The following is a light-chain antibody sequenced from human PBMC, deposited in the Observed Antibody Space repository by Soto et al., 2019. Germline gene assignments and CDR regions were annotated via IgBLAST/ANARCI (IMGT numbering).Light chain of an antibody. CDR2: AAS. J-gene: IGKJ2*01. V-gene: IGKV3-20*01. Sequence: EIVLTQSPGTLSLSPGERATLSCRASQSFSSTYFAWYQQKPGQAPRLFIFAASSRATGIPDRFIGSGSGTDFTLTIDRLEPEDSAMYYCQQYGGSPYTFGQGTKLEIK. CDR3: QQYGGSPYT. CDR1: QSFSSTY.